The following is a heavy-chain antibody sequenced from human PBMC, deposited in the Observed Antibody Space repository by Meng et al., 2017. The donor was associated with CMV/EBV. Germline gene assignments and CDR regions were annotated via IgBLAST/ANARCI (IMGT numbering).Heavy chain of an antibody. CDR2: SSSSSSYI. CDR3: AREGYDFWSGVFDY. Sequence: GGSLRLSCAASGFTFSSYSMNWVRQAPGKGLEWVSSSSSSSSYIYYADSVKGRFTISRDNAKNSLYLQMNSLRAEDTAAYYCAREGYDFWSGVFDYWGQGTLVTVSS. V-gene: IGHV3-21*01. CDR1: GFTFSSYS. J-gene: IGHJ4*02. D-gene: IGHD3-3*01.